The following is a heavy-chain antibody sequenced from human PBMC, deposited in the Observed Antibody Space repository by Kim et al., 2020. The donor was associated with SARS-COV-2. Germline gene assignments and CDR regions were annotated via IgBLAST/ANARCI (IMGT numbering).Heavy chain of an antibody. J-gene: IGHJ4*02. CDR3: ARDAEGWELPEDDY. Sequence: GGSLRLSCAASGFTFSSYSMNWVRQAPGKGLEWVSYISSSSSTIYYADSVKGRFTISRDNAKNSLYLQMNSLRAEDTAVYYCARDAEGWELPEDDYWGQGTLVTASS. V-gene: IGHV3-48*01. CDR1: GFTFSSYS. CDR2: ISSSSSTI. D-gene: IGHD1-26*01.